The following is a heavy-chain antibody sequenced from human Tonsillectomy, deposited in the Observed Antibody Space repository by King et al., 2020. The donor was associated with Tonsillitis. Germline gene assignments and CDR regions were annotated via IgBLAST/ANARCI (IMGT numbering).Heavy chain of an antibody. CDR3: AGLLGGAFEI. CDR1: GGSISSTGYY. D-gene: IGHD3-16*01. J-gene: IGHJ3*02. CDR2: IYYSGSP. Sequence: QLQESGPGLVKPSETLSLTCTVSGGSISSTGYYWGWIRQPPGKGLEWIANIYYSGSPYYNPSLKSRVTISVDTSKNQFSLKLSSVTAADTAVYYCAGLLGGAFEIWGQGTMVTVSS. V-gene: IGHV4-39*01.